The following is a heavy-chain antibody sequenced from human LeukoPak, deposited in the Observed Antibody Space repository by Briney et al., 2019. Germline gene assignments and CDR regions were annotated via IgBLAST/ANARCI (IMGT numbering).Heavy chain of an antibody. D-gene: IGHD6-13*01. CDR3: VGLTHSSSWYLFNY. CDR2: ISSSGSTI. V-gene: IGHV3-48*03. J-gene: IGHJ4*02. Sequence: GGSLRLSCAASGFTLSSYEMNWVRQAPGKGLEWVSYISSSGSTIYYADSVKGRFTISRDNAKNSLYLQMNSLRAEDTAVYYCVGLTHSSSWYLFNYWGQGTLVTVSS. CDR1: GFTLSSYE.